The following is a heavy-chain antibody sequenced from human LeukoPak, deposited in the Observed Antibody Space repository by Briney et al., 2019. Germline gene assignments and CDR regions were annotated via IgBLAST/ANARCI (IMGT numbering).Heavy chain of an antibody. CDR3: ARDPGGYGSESRGSFDI. CDR2: IYYSGST. CDR1: GGSISSSGYY. V-gene: IGHV4-39*07. Sequence: SETLSLTCTVSGGSISSSGYYWGWIRQPPGKGLEWIGRIYYSGSTYYNPSLKSRVTISVDTSKNQFSLKLSSVTAADTAEYYCARDPGGYGSESRGSFDIWGQGTMVTVSS. J-gene: IGHJ3*02. D-gene: IGHD3-10*01.